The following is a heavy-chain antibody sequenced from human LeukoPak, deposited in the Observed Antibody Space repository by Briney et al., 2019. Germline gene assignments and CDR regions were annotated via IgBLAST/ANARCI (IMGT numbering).Heavy chain of an antibody. CDR3: ARHRSDCGGGNCYYNWFDP. J-gene: IGHJ5*02. CDR2: IFPGDSDT. V-gene: IGHV5-51*01. D-gene: IGHD2-15*01. CDR1: GYSFTSYW. Sequence: GESLKISCKVSGYSFTSYWIAWVRQMPGKGLEWMGIIFPGDSDTRYSPSFQGQVTISADKSINTAYLQWSSLKASDTAIYYCARHRSDCGGGNCYYNWFDPWGQGTLVTVYS.